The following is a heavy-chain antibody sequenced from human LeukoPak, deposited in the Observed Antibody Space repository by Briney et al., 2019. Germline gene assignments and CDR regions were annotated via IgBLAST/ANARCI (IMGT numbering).Heavy chain of an antibody. D-gene: IGHD3-16*01. V-gene: IGHV5-51*01. CDR3: ARLWGGCTAYSPPDY. J-gene: IGHJ4*02. Sequence: GESLKISCKGSGYSFSNYWIGWVRQMPGKGLEWMGIIYPGDSDTRYSPSFQAQVTISADKSISTAYLQWSSLEASDTAMYYCARLWGGCTAYSPPDYWGQGTLVTVSS. CDR1: GYSFSNYW. CDR2: IYPGDSDT.